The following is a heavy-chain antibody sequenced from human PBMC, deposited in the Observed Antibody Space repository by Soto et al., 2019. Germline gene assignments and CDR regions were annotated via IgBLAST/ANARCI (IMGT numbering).Heavy chain of an antibody. CDR1: GGTFSSYA. CDR3: ARDWRMFNSKYDILTGNEPGGMDV. V-gene: IGHV1-69*06. CDR2: IIPIFGTA. D-gene: IGHD3-9*01. J-gene: IGHJ6*02. Sequence: GASVKVSCKASGGTFSSYAISWVRQAPGQGLEWMGGIIPIFGTANYAQKFQGRVTITADKSTSTAYMEPSSLRSEDTAVYYCARDWRMFNSKYDILTGNEPGGMDVWGQGTTVTVSS.